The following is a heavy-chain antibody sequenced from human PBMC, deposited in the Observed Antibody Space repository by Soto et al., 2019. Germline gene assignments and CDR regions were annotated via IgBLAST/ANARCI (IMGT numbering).Heavy chain of an antibody. CDR3: ARQDRVVAEGRWFDP. CDR1: GYSISSGYH. D-gene: IGHD2-15*01. J-gene: IGHJ5*02. V-gene: IGHV4-38-2*02. CDR2: VHYSGNT. Sequence: SETLSLTCTVSGYSISSGYHWAWIRQPPGKGLEWLGSVHYSGNTYYNPSLKSRLTISVDRSKNQFSLNLSSVTAADTAVYYCARQDRVVAEGRWFDPWGQGTLVTVSS.